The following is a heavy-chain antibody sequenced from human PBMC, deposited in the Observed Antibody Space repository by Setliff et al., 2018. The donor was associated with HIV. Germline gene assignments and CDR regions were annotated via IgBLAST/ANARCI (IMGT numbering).Heavy chain of an antibody. J-gene: IGHJ4*02. CDR3: ARVGFIGNYDNSGYLDY. Sequence: ASVKVSCKASGYTFTSYGITWVRQAPGQGLEWMGWISGYTGNTNYAQKLQGRVTMTTDTSTTTAYMDLRSLRSDDTAVCYCARVGFIGNYDNSGYLDYWGQGTLVTVSS. CDR1: GYTFTSYG. CDR2: ISGYTGNT. D-gene: IGHD3-22*01. V-gene: IGHV1-18*01.